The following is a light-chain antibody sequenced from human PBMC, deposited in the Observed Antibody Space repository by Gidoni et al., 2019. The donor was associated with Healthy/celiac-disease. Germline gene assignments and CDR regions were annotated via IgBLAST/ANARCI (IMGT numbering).Light chain of an antibody. V-gene: IGKV4-1*01. CDR1: QSVLYSSNNKNY. CDR2: WAS. J-gene: IGKJ1*01. Sequence: DIVMTQSPDSLAVSLGERATINCKSSQSVLYSSNNKNYLAWYQQKPGQPPKLLIYWASTRESGVPDRFSGSGSGTDFTLTISSLQAEDGAVYYCQQYYSTFTWTFGQGTKVEIK. CDR3: QQYYSTFTWT.